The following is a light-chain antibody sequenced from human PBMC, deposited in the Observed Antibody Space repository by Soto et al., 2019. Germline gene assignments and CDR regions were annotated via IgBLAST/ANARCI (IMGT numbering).Light chain of an antibody. CDR3: QQYNNWPPWT. J-gene: IGKJ1*01. CDR2: GAS. Sequence: EIRVTQSPAPPSVFPGERTTLSCRASQSVSSNLAWYQQKPGQAPRLLIYGASTRATGIPARFSGSGSGTEFTLTISSLQSEDFAVYYCQQYNNWPPWTFGQGTKVDIK. V-gene: IGKV3-15*01. CDR1: QSVSSN.